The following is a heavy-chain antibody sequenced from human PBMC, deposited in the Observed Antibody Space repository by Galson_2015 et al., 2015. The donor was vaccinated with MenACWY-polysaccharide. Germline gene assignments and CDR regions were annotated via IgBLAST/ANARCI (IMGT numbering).Heavy chain of an antibody. CDR1: GFTFKNYW. V-gene: IGHV3-7*01. CDR3: ARDTPGIEDFDY. D-gene: IGHD1-1*01. Sequence: SLRLSCAVSGFTFKNYWMSWVRQAPGKGLEWVANIKKDGSEKYCVDSVKGRFTISRDNARNSLYLQMNGLRGEDTAVYYCARDTPGIEDFDYWGQGILVTVSS. J-gene: IGHJ4*02. CDR2: IKKDGSEK.